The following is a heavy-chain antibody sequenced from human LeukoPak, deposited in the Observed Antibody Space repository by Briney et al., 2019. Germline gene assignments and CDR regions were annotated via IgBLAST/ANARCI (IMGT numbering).Heavy chain of an antibody. V-gene: IGHV4-34*01. CDR3: ARTLILYGAASFDP. J-gene: IGHJ5*02. Sequence: SETLSLTCAVYGGSFSGYYWSWIRQPPGKGLEWIGEINHSGSTNYNPSLKCRVTISVDTSKNQFSLKLSSVTAADTAVYYCARTLILYGAASFDPWGQGTLVTVSS. CDR1: GGSFSGYY. CDR2: INHSGST. D-gene: IGHD2-8*01.